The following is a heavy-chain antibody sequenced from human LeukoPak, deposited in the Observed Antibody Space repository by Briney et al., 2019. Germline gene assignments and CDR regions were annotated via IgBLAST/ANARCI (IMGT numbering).Heavy chain of an antibody. CDR3: ARPGGSSQGFDY. J-gene: IGHJ4*02. D-gene: IGHD3-16*01. V-gene: IGHV1-8*03. Sequence: ASVKVSCKASGYTFTNYDINWVRQATGQGLEWMGWMNPNSGNTGYVQKFQGRVTITRNSYISPAYMELSSLRSEDTAVYYCARPGGSSQGFDYWGQGTLVTVSS. CDR1: GYTFTNYD. CDR2: MNPNSGNT.